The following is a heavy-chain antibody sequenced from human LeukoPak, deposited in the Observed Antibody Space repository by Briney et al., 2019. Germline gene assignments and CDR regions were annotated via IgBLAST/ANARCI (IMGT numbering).Heavy chain of an antibody. V-gene: IGHV4-39*07. CDR1: GGSISSSSYY. Sequence: SETLSLTCTVSGGSISSSSYYWGWIRQPPGKGLEWIGSIYHSGSTYYNPSLKSRVTISVDTSKNQFSLKLSSVTAADTAVYYCARVTLRGFDYWGQGTLVTVSS. CDR2: IYHSGST. CDR3: ARVTLRGFDY. J-gene: IGHJ4*02. D-gene: IGHD4-17*01.